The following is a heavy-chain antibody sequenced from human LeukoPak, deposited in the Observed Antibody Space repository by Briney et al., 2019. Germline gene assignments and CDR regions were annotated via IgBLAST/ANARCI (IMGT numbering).Heavy chain of an antibody. J-gene: IGHJ4*02. CDR2: IYYSGST. CDR3: ARLGYYDFWSGYSYYFDY. V-gene: IGHV4-39*01. Sequence: SETLSLTCTVSGGSISSSSYYWGWIRQPPGKGLEWIGSIYYSGSTYYNPSLKSRVTISVDTSKNQFSLKLSSVTAADTAVYYCARLGYYDFWSGYSYYFDYWGQGTLVTVSS. D-gene: IGHD3-3*01. CDR1: GGSISSSSYY.